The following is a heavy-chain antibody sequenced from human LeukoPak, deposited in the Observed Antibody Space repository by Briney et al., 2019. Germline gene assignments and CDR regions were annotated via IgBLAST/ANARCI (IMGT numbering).Heavy chain of an antibody. CDR1: GYTFTSYY. V-gene: IGHV1-46*01. J-gene: IGHJ4*02. D-gene: IGHD3-10*01. Sequence: ASVKVSCKASGYTFTSYYMHWVRQAPGQGLEWMGIINPSGGSTSYAQKFQGRVTMTRDMSTSTVYMELSSLRSEDTAVYYCARSMVRGVIYYSGQGTLVTVSS. CDR3: ARSMVRGVIYY. CDR2: INPSGGST.